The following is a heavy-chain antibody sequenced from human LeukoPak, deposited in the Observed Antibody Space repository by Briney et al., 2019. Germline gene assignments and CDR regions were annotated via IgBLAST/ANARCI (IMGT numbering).Heavy chain of an antibody. CDR3: AREIYGSGSYYYFDY. CDR2: ISSSSSYI. J-gene: IGHJ4*02. V-gene: IGHV3-21*01. D-gene: IGHD3-10*01. Sequence: GGSLRLSCAASGFTFSSYSMNWVRQAPGKGLEWVSSISSSSSYIYYADSVKGRFTISRDNAKNSLYLQMNSLRAEDTAVYYCAREIYGSGSYYYFDYWGQGTLVTVSS. CDR1: GFTFSSYS.